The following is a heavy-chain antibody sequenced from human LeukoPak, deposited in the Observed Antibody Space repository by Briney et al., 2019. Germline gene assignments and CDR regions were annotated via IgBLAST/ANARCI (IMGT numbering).Heavy chain of an antibody. CDR3: AREPYYGSGSSPTEAFDI. D-gene: IGHD3-10*01. V-gene: IGHV1-69*06. CDR1: GGTFSSYA. Sequence: SVKVSCKASGGTFSSYAISWVRQAPGQGLEWMGGIIPIFGTANYAQKFQGRVTITADKSTSTAYMELSSLRSEDTAVYYCAREPYYGSGSSPTEAFDIWGQGTMVTVSS. J-gene: IGHJ3*02. CDR2: IIPIFGTA.